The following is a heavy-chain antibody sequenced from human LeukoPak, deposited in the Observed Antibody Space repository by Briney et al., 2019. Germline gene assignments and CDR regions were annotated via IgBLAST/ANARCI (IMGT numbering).Heavy chain of an antibody. CDR3: ATNHYDYVWGSYPARY. J-gene: IGHJ4*02. CDR2: ISDIGSI. CDR1: GGSISSYY. Sequence: ASETLSLTCTVSGGSISSYYWSWIRQPPGKGLEWIAYISDIGSINYNPSLKSRVTISLDTSKNQFSLKLSSVTAADTAVYYCATNHYDYVWGSYPARYWGQGTLVTVSS. D-gene: IGHD3-16*02. V-gene: IGHV4-59*08.